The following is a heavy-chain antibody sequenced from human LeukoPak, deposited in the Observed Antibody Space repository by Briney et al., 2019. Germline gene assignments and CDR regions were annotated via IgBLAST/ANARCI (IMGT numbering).Heavy chain of an antibody. J-gene: IGHJ4*02. CDR2: LYYSGST. Sequence: SETLSLTCTVSGGSIRSSNYYWGWIRQPPGKGLERIGSLYYSGSTYCNPSLKSRVTKSVDTSKNQFSLKLTSVTAADTAVYYCARRSGSPFDYWGQGTLVTVSS. CDR3: ARRSGSPFDY. D-gene: IGHD3-10*01. CDR1: GGSIRSSNYY. V-gene: IGHV4-39*01.